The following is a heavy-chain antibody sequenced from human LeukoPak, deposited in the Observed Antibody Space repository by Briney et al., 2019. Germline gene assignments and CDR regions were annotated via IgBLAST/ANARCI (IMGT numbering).Heavy chain of an antibody. CDR1: GGSISSYY. CDR3: ARHAWNGYFDY. Sequence: SETLSLTCTVSGGSISSYYWSWIRQPPGKGLEWIGYIYYSGSTNYNPSLKSRVTISVDTSMNQFSLKLSSVTAADTAVYYCARHAWNGYFDYWGQGTLVTVSS. V-gene: IGHV4-59*08. D-gene: IGHD1-1*01. CDR2: IYYSGST. J-gene: IGHJ4*02.